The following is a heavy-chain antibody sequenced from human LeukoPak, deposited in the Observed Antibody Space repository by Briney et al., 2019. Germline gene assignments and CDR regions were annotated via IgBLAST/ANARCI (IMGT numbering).Heavy chain of an antibody. D-gene: IGHD5-12*01. CDR3: AREGRVSGYDFDC. V-gene: IGHV3-74*01. Sequence: GGSLRLSCAASGFTFSSYWMHWVRQAPGKGLVWVSRINSDGSSIIYADSVKGRFTISRDNAKNTQYLQMNSLRVEDTAVYYCAREGRVSGYDFDCWGQGTLVTVSS. J-gene: IGHJ4*02. CDR1: GFTFSSYW. CDR2: INSDGSSI.